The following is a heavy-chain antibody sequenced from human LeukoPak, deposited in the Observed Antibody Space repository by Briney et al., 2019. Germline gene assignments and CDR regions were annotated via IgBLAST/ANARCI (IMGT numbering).Heavy chain of an antibody. Sequence: SGGSLRLSCAASGFTFSSYAMSWVRQAPGKGLEWVSAIIGSGSSTYYADSVKGRFTISRDNSKNTLFLQMNSLRAEDTAVYYCARDQNCSGGTCYSDHYYGMDVWGQGTTVTVSS. V-gene: IGHV3-23*01. CDR2: IIGSGSST. CDR3: ARDQNCSGGTCYSDHYYGMDV. CDR1: GFTFSSYA. D-gene: IGHD2-15*01. J-gene: IGHJ6*02.